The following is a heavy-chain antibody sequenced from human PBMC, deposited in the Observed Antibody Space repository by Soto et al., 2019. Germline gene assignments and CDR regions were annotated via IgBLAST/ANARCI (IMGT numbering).Heavy chain of an antibody. CDR3: AKEDSGSYSGYFQH. D-gene: IGHD1-26*01. CDR1: GFTFSSYG. Sequence: QVQLVESGGGVVQPGRSLRLSCAASGFTFSSYGMHWVRQAPGEGLEWVAVISYDGSNKYYADSVKGRFTISRDNSKNTLYLQMNSLRAEDTAVYYCAKEDSGSYSGYFQHWGQGTLVTVSS. V-gene: IGHV3-30*18. J-gene: IGHJ1*01. CDR2: ISYDGSNK.